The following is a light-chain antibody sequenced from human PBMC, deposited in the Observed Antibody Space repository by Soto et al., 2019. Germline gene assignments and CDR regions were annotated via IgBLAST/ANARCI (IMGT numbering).Light chain of an antibody. CDR3: MQTLQTPRT. J-gene: IGKJ1*01. CDR2: LGS. Sequence: DIVMTQSPLSLPVTPGEPASISCRSSQSLLHSDGYKYLDWYLQKPGQSPQLLIYLGSNRASGVPVRFSGSGSGTDFTLKISRVEAEDVGVYYCMQTLQTPRTFGQGTKVEIK. V-gene: IGKV2-28*01. CDR1: QSLLHSDGYKY.